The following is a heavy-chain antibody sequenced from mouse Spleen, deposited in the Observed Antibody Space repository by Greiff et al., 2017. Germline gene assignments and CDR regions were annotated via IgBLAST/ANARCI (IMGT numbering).Heavy chain of an antibody. CDR2: ISSGGGST. V-gene: IGHV5-12-1*01. CDR3: ARRGYDGDAMDY. CDR1: GFAFSSYD. D-gene: IGHD2-14*01. Sequence: EVKLVESGGGLVKPGGSLKLSCAASGFAFSSYDMSWVRQTPEKRLEWVAYISSGGGSTYYPDTVKGRFTISRDNAKNTLYLQMSSLKSEDTAMYYCARRGYDGDAMDYWGQGTSVTVSS. J-gene: IGHJ4*01.